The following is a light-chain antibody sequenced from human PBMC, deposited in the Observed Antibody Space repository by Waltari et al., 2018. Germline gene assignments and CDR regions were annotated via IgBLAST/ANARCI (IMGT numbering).Light chain of an antibody. Sequence: DVMMTQSPLSLPITPGQPASISCRSSQSLVHSNGNTYLSWYQQKPGQPPRRLIYEVSNQDSGVPDRFSGSGAGTDFTLKISRVEAEDVGVYYFGQGTHLPFTFGPGTKLDIK. J-gene: IGKJ3*01. CDR2: EVS. CDR3: GQGTHLPFT. V-gene: IGKV2-30*02. CDR1: QSLVHSNGNTY.